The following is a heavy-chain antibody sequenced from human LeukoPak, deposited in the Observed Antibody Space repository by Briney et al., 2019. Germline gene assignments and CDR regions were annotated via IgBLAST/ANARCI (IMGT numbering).Heavy chain of an antibody. J-gene: IGHJ4*02. D-gene: IGHD3-22*01. CDR2: ISGSGGST. CDR3: AKDLEYYDSSGRALYYFDY. V-gene: IGHV3-23*01. CDR1: GFTFSSYA. Sequence: GGSLRLSCAASGFTFSSYAMSWVCQAPGKGLEWVSAISGSGGSTYYADSVKGRFTISRDNSKNTLYLQMNSLRAEDTAVYYCAKDLEYYDSSGRALYYFDYWGQGTLVTVSS.